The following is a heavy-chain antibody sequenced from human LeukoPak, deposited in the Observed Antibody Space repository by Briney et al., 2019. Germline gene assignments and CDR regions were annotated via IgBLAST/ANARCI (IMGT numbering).Heavy chain of an antibody. Sequence: PSETLSLTCTVSGGSIRNYYWSWIRHPPGKGLEWIRYIQYSGRTIINPPLKGRLTISVDTSKNQFSLRLSSVTAADTAVYYCARCAAMDDDYFDDWGQGTMVTVSS. D-gene: IGHD5-18*01. CDR3: ARCAAMDDDYFDD. CDR1: GGSIRNYY. CDR2: IQYSGRT. V-gene: IGHV4-59*01. J-gene: IGHJ4*02.